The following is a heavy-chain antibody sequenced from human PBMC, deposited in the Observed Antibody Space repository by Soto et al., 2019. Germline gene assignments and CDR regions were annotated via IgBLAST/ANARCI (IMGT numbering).Heavy chain of an antibody. V-gene: IGHV1-18*04. CDR3: ARWAGQVRDYGGPFDY. Sequence: SVKISCKASGERFTTYVISYERQAPGQGLEWMGWISTYNTNTKYAPKFQGRLLLTTDTSTTTAHIELRSLRPDDTAVYYCARWAGQVRDYGGPFDYWGQGTLVTVSS. CDR1: GERFTTYV. CDR2: ISTYNTNT. J-gene: IGHJ4*02. D-gene: IGHD4-17*01.